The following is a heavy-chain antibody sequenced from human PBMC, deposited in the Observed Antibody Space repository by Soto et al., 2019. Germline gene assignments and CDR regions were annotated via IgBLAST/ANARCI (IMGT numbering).Heavy chain of an antibody. CDR3: ARGLLWPGWYFDY. V-gene: IGHV1-3*01. CDR1: GYTFTSYA. Sequence: ASVKVSCKASGYTFTSYAMHWVRQAPGQRLEWMGWINAGNGNTKYSQKFQGRVTMTTDTSTSTAYMELRSLRSDDTAVYYCARGLLWPGWYFDYWGQGTLVTVSS. D-gene: IGHD3-10*01. J-gene: IGHJ4*02. CDR2: INAGNGNT.